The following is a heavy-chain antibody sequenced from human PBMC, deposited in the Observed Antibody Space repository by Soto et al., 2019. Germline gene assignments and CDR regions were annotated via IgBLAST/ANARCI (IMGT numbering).Heavy chain of an antibody. CDR2: ISYDGSSK. V-gene: IGHV3-30*04. D-gene: IGHD2-2*02. CDR1: GFTFRDYA. J-gene: IGHJ6*02. Sequence: GGSLRLSCVGSGFTFRDYALHWVRQAPGRGLQWVALISYDGSSKYFVDSVKGRFTISRDNSNNTLFLQMNSLRGEDTAIYYCAREYTAWPLAYVLDVWGQGTTVTV. CDR3: AREYTAWPLAYVLDV.